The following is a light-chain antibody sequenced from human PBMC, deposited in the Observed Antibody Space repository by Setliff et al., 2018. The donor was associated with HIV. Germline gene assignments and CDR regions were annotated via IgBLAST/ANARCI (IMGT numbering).Light chain of an antibody. V-gene: IGLV1-47*01. CDR3: CSYAGSTTFFFV. CDR1: SSNIGSNY. J-gene: IGLJ1*01. CDR2: RNN. Sequence: QSVLTQPPSASGTPGQRVTISCSGSSSNIGSNYVFWYQQLPGTAPKLLIYRNNQRPSGVPDRFSGSKSGTSASLAISGLRSEDEADYYCCSYAGSTTFFFVFGPGTKAPS.